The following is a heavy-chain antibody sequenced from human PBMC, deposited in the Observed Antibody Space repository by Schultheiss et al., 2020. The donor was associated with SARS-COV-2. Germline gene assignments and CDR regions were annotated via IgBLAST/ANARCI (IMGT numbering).Heavy chain of an antibody. CDR3: ARNVDGGSSLFDY. Sequence: GSLRLSCTVSGGSISSYYWSWIRQPAGKGLEWIGRIYTSGSTNYNPSLKSRVTISVDTSKNQFSLKLSSVTAADTAVYYCARNVDGGSSLFDYWGQGTLVTVSS. CDR2: IYTSGST. CDR1: GGSISSYY. V-gene: IGHV4-4*07. D-gene: IGHD1-26*01. J-gene: IGHJ4*02.